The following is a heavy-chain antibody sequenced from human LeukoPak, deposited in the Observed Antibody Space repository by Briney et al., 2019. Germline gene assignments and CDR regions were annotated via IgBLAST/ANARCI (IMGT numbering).Heavy chain of an antibody. CDR3: ATSIAVAVNDAFDI. Sequence: PSETLSLTCTVSGGSIISSRYYWGWIRQPPGKGLEWIGSIYHSGSPYHNPSLKSRVIVSVDTSKNQFSLKLSSVTAADTAVYYCATSIAVAVNDAFDIWGQGTMVTVSS. D-gene: IGHD6-19*01. J-gene: IGHJ3*02. CDR1: GGSIISSRYY. CDR2: IYHSGSP. V-gene: IGHV4-39*07.